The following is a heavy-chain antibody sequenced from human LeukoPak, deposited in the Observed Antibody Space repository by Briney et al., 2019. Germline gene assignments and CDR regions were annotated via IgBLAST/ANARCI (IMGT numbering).Heavy chain of an antibody. CDR2: ISDIGTTI. V-gene: IGHV3-11*01. CDR1: GFPFSNYY. Sequence: PGGSLRLSCAVSGFPFSNYYMGWIRQPPGKGLECISYISDIGTTIYYADSVRGRFTVSRDNAKNSLYLQMNSLRAEDTAVYYCAKAPASGSDRSTYNRDCLDHWGLGSLVTVSS. CDR3: AKAPASGSDRSTYNRDCLDH. D-gene: IGHD1-1*01. J-gene: IGHJ4*02.